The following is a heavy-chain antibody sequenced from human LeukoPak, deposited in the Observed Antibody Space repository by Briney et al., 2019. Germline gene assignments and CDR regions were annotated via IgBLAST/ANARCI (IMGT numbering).Heavy chain of an antibody. CDR3: PKDQGPVVAPTPDY. CDR2: ISGSGGST. D-gene: IGHD2-15*01. CDR1: GFTFSSYA. V-gene: IGHV3-23*01. Sequence: GASLRLSCAASGFTFSSYAMSWVRQAPGKGLEWVSTISGSGGSTYYADSVKGRFTISRDNSKNTLYPQMNSLTAEETAGYYCPKDQGPVVAPTPDYWGQGTLLTVPS. J-gene: IGHJ4*02.